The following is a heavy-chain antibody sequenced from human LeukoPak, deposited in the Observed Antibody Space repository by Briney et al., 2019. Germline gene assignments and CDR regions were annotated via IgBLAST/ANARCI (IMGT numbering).Heavy chain of an antibody. D-gene: IGHD2-21*01. J-gene: IGHJ3*02. CDR1: GFTFSTYF. V-gene: IGHV3-30*03. Sequence: GRSLRLSCAASGFTFSTYFMHWVRQAPGKGLEWVADISNDGSHKYYADSVKGRFTISRDNSKNTLYLQMNSLKAEDTAVYFCARERQDTILHSGNFDIWGQGTMVTVSS. CDR2: ISNDGSHK. CDR3: ARERQDTILHSGNFDI.